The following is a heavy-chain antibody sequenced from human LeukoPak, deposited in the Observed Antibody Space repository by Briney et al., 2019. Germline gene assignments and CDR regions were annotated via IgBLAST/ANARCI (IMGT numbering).Heavy chain of an antibody. V-gene: IGHV3-33*01. CDR2: IWYDGSNK. J-gene: IGHJ4*02. CDR1: GFTFSSDG. CDR3: ARDLTGATVTTYFDY. Sequence: GRSLRLSCAASGFTFSSDGMHWVRQAPGKGLEWVAVIWYDGSNKYYADSVKGRFTISRDNSKNTLYLQMNSLRAEDTAVYYCARDLTGATVTTYFDYWGQGTLVTVSS. D-gene: IGHD4-17*01.